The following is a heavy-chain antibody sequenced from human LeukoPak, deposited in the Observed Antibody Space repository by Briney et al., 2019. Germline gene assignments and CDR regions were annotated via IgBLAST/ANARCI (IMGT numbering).Heavy chain of an antibody. CDR3: AVYDFWSGYVY. CDR2: IYTSGST. Sequence: TSETLSLTSTVSGGSISSYYWSWIRQPPGKGLEWIGYIYTSGSTNYNPSLKSRVTISVDTSKNQFSLKLSSVTAADTAVYYCAVYDFWSGYVYWGQGTLVTVSS. J-gene: IGHJ4*02. D-gene: IGHD3-3*01. V-gene: IGHV4-4*09. CDR1: GGSISSYY.